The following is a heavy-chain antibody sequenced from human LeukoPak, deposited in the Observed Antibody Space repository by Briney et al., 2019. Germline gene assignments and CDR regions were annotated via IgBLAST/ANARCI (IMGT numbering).Heavy chain of an antibody. Sequence: PGGSLRLSCAASGFTFSSYGMSWVRQAPGKGLEWVSSISGSADKTYYADSVKGRFTISRDNSKNTLYLQINSLRAEDTAIYYCAKGGGYEVLYDYWGQGTLVTVSS. V-gene: IGHV3-23*01. CDR1: GFTFSSYG. CDR3: AKGGGYEVLYDY. D-gene: IGHD5-12*01. CDR2: ISGSADKT. J-gene: IGHJ4*02.